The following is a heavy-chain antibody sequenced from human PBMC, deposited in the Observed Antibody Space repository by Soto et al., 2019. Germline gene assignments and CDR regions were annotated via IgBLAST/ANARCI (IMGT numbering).Heavy chain of an antibody. Sequence: QVELVESGGGVVQPGGSLRLSCVGSGFTFSRHGMHWVRQAPGKGLEWLGFIWNDGSNTYHVDSVRGRFSISRDNSKNTLSLQMNSLRIEDTAVYYCARFSDWLLLASWGQGTLVTVSS. V-gene: IGHV3-33*03. CDR2: IWNDGSNT. CDR1: GFTFSRHG. J-gene: IGHJ5*02. CDR3: ARFSDWLLLAS. D-gene: IGHD3-3*01.